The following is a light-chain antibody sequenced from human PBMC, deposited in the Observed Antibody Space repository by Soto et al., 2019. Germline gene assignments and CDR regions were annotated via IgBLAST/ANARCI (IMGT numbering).Light chain of an antibody. CDR2: AAS. V-gene: IGKV1-8*01. CDR1: QGINNY. J-gene: IGKJ4*01. CDR3: QQYYRYLGLT. Sequence: AIRMTKSPSSLSASTGDRVTISCRSSQGINNYLAWYQQKPGQAPKLLIYAASTLQSGVPSRYSGSGSGTDFTLTISYLQSEDFATYYCQQYYRYLGLTFGGGTKVDIK.